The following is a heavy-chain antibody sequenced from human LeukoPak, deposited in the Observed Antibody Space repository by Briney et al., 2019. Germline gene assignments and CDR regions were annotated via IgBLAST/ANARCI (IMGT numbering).Heavy chain of an antibody. CDR3: ARHGGIAAAYYFDY. V-gene: IGHV4-4*09. D-gene: IGHD6-13*01. CDR1: AASISNYY. Sequence: PSETLSLTCAVSAASISNYYWSWIRQPPGKGLEWIGYIYTRGSTNYNPSLKSRVTISVDTSKNQFSLKLNSVTAADTAVYYCARHGGIAAAYYFDYWGQGTLVTVSS. J-gene: IGHJ4*02. CDR2: IYTRGST.